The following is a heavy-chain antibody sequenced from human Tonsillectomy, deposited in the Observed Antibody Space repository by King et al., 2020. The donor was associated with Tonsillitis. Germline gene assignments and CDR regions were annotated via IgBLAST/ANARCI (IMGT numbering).Heavy chain of an antibody. J-gene: IGHJ4*02. CDR2: ISGSGGST. Sequence: QLVQSGGGLIQPGGSLRLSCAASGLTFSSYGMSWVRQAPGKGLEWGSAISGSGGSTYYADSVTGRFTISRDNSKNTLYLQMNSLRAEDTAVYYCVKDRLGDTTMIIWGQGTLVTVSS. CDR3: VKDRLGDTTMII. CDR1: GLTFSSYG. D-gene: IGHD5-18*01. V-gene: IGHV3-23*04.